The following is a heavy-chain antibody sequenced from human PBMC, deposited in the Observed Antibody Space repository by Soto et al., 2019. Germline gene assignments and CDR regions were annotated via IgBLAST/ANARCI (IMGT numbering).Heavy chain of an antibody. J-gene: IGHJ4*02. Sequence: PGGSLRLSCAASGFTFSSYAMSWVRQAPGKGLEWVSAISGSGGSTYYADSVKGRFTISRDNSKNTLYLQMNSLRAEDTAVYYCAKTTYYDFWSGPYYFDYWGQGTLVTVSS. CDR2: ISGSGGST. D-gene: IGHD3-3*01. CDR3: AKTTYYDFWSGPYYFDY. V-gene: IGHV3-23*01. CDR1: GFTFSSYA.